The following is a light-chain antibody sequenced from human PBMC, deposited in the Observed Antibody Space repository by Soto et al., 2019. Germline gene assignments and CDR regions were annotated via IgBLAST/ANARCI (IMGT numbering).Light chain of an antibody. CDR2: GAS. Sequence: ETVMTQSPATLSVSPGQRVTLSCRASQSVCTKVTWYQQKPGQAPRLLIYGASTRATGVPARFSGSGSGTEFTLTISSLQSEDFAVYYCQQYSDWPPYTFGQGTKLEIK. V-gene: IGKV3-15*01. CDR1: QSVCTK. CDR3: QQYSDWPPYT. J-gene: IGKJ2*01.